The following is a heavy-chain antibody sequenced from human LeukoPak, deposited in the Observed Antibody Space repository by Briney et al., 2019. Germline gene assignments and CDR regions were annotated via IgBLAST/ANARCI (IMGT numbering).Heavy chain of an antibody. Sequence: SETLSLTCTVSGGSISSSSYYWGWIRQPPGKGLQSIGSIYYSGSTYYNPSLKSRVTISVDTSKNQFSLKLSSVTAADTAVYYCARRLLPIVVARGGAFDIWGQGTMVTVSS. CDR2: IYYSGST. V-gene: IGHV4-39*01. J-gene: IGHJ3*02. CDR3: ARRLLPIVVARGGAFDI. D-gene: IGHD3-22*01. CDR1: GGSISSSSYY.